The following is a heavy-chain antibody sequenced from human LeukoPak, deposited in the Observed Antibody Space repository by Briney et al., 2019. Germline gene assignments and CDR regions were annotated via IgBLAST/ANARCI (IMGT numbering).Heavy chain of an antibody. CDR1: GYTFTSYG. Sequence: ASVKVSCKASGYTFTSYGISWVRQATGQGLEWMGWISPYNGNTNYAQKLQGRVTMTTDTSTSTAYMELRSLRSDDTAVYYCARGTGSHRGYSYGYARREPETPDYWGQGTLVTVSS. V-gene: IGHV1-18*01. CDR3: ARGTGSHRGYSYGYARREPETPDY. J-gene: IGHJ4*02. CDR2: ISPYNGNT. D-gene: IGHD5-18*01.